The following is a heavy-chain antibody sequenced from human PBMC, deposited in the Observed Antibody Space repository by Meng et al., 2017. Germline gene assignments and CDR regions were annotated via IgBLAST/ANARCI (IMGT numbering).Heavy chain of an antibody. J-gene: IGHJ5*01. V-gene: IGHV4-59*10. CDR2: MFASGSP. CDR3: ARGRNAPSSSWFDS. CDR1: GGSFSGYF. Sequence: SDTLSLTCAVYGGSFSGYFWSWIRQPAGKGLEWIGRMFASGSPNYNPSLKSRVTMSVDTSKNQFSLNLNSVTAADTAIYYCARGRNAPSSSWFDSWGQGTLVTVSS. D-gene: IGHD6-13*01.